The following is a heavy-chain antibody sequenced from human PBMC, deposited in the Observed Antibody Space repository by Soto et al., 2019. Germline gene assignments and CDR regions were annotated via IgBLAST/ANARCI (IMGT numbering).Heavy chain of an antibody. CDR3: ARQLHYDFWSGYQAPFDY. J-gene: IGHJ4*02. CDR2: ISGYNGNT. Sequence: GASVKVSCKASGYTFTSHGMSWVRQAPGQGLEWMGWISGYNGNTNYAQKLQGRVTMTTDTSTSTAYMELRSLRSDDTAVYYCARQLHYDFWSGYQAPFDYWGQGTLVTVSS. D-gene: IGHD3-3*01. V-gene: IGHV1-18*01. CDR1: GYTFTSHG.